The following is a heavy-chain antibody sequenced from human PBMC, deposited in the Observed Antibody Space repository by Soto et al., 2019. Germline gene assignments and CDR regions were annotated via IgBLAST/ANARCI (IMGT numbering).Heavy chain of an antibody. J-gene: IGHJ4*02. CDR3: ARDPPKSYGSGKGDY. V-gene: IGHV1-18*01. Sequence: ASVKVSCKASGYTFTNYGFSWVRQAPGQGLKWVGWISAYNGDTNYAQRFQGRVTLTTDTSTSTAYMELRSLRSDDTAVYYCARDPPKSYGSGKGDYWGQGTPVTVSS. D-gene: IGHD3-10*01. CDR1: GYTFTNYG. CDR2: ISAYNGDT.